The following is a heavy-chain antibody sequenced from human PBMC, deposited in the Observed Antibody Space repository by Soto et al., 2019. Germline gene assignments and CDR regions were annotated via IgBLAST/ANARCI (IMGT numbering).Heavy chain of an antibody. V-gene: IGHV3-30*18. D-gene: IGHD6-19*01. CDR3: AKQGIEVAGTDYFDY. CDR2: ISHDGSNA. J-gene: IGHJ4*02. CDR1: GFIFRSYG. Sequence: QVQLGESGGGVVQPGKSLRLSCAAAGFIFRSYGVHWVRQAPGKGLEWVAVISHDGSNAYYADAVNGRFTISRDNAKNTVYLQMNSLRAEDTAVYYCAKQGIEVAGTDYFDYWGQGALVTVAS.